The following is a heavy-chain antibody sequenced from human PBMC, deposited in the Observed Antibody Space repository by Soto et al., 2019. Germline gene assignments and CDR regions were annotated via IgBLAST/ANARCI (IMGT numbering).Heavy chain of an antibody. CDR3: TRDSHYYDSSGDWDP. V-gene: IGHV3-66*01. Sequence: GGSLRLSCAASGFTVSSNYMSWVRQAPGKGLEWVSVIYSGGSTYYADSVKGRFTISRDNSKNTLYLQMNSLRAEDTAVYYCTRDSHYYDSSGDWDPWGQGTLVTVSS. D-gene: IGHD3-22*01. J-gene: IGHJ5*02. CDR1: GFTVSSNY. CDR2: IYSGGST.